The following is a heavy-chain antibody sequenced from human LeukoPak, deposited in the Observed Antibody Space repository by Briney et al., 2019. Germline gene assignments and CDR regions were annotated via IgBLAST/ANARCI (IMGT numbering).Heavy chain of an antibody. CDR3: AREPQGQQLPDAFDI. D-gene: IGHD6-13*01. Sequence: ASVKVSCTASGGTFSSYAISWVRQAPGQGLEWMGGIIPIFGTANYAQKFQGRVTITADESTSTAYMELSSLRSEDTAVYYCAREPQGQQLPDAFDIWGQGTMVTVSS. V-gene: IGHV1-69*01. J-gene: IGHJ3*02. CDR1: GGTFSSYA. CDR2: IIPIFGTA.